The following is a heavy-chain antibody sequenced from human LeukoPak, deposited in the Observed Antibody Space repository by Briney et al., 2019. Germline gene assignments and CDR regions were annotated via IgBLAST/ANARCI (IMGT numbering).Heavy chain of an antibody. CDR3: ARAYLGATFDY. Sequence: SQTLSLTCTVSGRSISSGGYYWSWIRQHPGKGLEWIGYIYYSGRTYYNPYLKSRVTISEDTSKNQFSLKLSSVTAADTAVYYCARAYLGATFDYWGQGILVTVSS. V-gene: IGHV4-31*03. J-gene: IGHJ4*02. CDR1: GRSISSGGYY. CDR2: IYYSGRT. D-gene: IGHD2-2*02.